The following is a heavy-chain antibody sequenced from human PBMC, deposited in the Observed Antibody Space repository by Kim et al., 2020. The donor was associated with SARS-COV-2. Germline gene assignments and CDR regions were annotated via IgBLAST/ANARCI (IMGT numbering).Heavy chain of an antibody. V-gene: IGHV7-4-1*02. CDR2: INTNTGNP. D-gene: IGHD3-16*01. J-gene: IGHJ6*02. CDR3: ARDHWGYPLYYYGMDV. Sequence: ASVKVSCKASGYTFTSYAMNWVRQAPGQGLEWMGWINTNTGNPTYAQGFTGRFVFSLDTSVSTAYLQISSLKAEDTAVYYCARDHWGYPLYYYGMDVWGQGTTVTVSS. CDR1: GYTFTSYA.